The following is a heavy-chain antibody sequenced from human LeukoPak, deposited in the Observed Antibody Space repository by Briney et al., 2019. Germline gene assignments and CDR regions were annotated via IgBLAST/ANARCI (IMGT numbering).Heavy chain of an antibody. D-gene: IGHD4-17*01. CDR2: IYSSGNT. J-gene: IGHJ2*01. V-gene: IGHV4-4*07. CDR3: ARLRSTYWYFDL. Sequence: SETLSLTCTVSGGSISSFYWSWIRQPAGKGLEWIGRIYSSGNTNYNPSLKSRVTMSVDTSKNQFSLKLSSVTAADTAVYYCARLRSTYWYFDLWGRGTLVTVSS. CDR1: GGSISSFY.